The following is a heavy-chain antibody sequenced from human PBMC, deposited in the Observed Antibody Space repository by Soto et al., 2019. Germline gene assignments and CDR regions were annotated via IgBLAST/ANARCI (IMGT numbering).Heavy chain of an antibody. CDR2: TYYRSKWYN. Sequence: SQTLSLTCDISGDSVSTNTATWNWIRQSPSRGLEWLGRTYYRSKWYNDYAVSVKSRITISPDISNNQVSLHLNSVTAADTAVYYCVRGSPSPPLHSWGRGILVTVSS. V-gene: IGHV6-1*01. CDR3: VRGSPSPPLHS. CDR1: GDSVSTNTAT. J-gene: IGHJ4*02.